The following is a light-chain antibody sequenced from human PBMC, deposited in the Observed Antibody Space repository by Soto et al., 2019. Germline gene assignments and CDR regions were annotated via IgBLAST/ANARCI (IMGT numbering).Light chain of an antibody. CDR2: LGS. CDR1: RSLLHSNGYNY. CDR3: MQALQTPGP. J-gene: IGKJ3*01. Sequence: DIVLSQSPLSLPVTPGEPASISCRPTRSLLHSNGYNYLDWYLQTPGQSPQLLIYLGSNRASGVPDRFSGSGSGTDFTLKISRVEAEDVGVYYCMQALQTPGPFGPGTKVDI. V-gene: IGKV2-28*01.